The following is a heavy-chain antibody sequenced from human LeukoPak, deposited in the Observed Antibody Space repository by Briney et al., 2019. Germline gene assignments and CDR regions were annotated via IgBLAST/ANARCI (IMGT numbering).Heavy chain of an antibody. CDR2: ISYDGTNK. V-gene: IGHV3-30*04. CDR3: AKAGAVVVVAAKYFDY. CDR1: GFTFSGYA. J-gene: IGHJ4*02. D-gene: IGHD2-15*01. Sequence: PGGSLRLSCAASGFTFSGYAMHWVRQAPGKGLEWVAVISYDGTNKYYADSVKGRFTISRDNSKNTLYLQMNSLRAEDTAVYYCAKAGAVVVVAAKYFDYWGQGTLVTVSS.